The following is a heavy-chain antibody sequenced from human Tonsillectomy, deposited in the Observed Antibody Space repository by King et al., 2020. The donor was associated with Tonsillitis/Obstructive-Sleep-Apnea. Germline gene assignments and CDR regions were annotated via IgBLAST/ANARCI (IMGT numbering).Heavy chain of an antibody. CDR1: GYTFSDYY. V-gene: IGHV3-11*01. CDR2: ISSSGSTI. J-gene: IGHJ2*01. D-gene: IGHD6-19*01. CDR3: AIDLDRSGWYWYFDL. Sequence: VQLVESGGGSVKPGGSLRLSCAASGYTFSDYYMSWIRQAPGKGLEWVSYISSSGSTIYYADSVKGRVTISRDNAKNSLNLQMNSLRAEDTAVYYCAIDLDRSGWYWYFDLWGRGTLVTVSS.